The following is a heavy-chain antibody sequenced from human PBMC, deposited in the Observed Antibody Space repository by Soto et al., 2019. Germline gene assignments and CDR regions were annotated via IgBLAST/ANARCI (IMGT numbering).Heavy chain of an antibody. CDR2: IYHSGST. D-gene: IGHD2-15*01. CDR1: GGSISSSNW. Sequence: ASETLSLTCAVSGGSISSSNWWSWVRQPPGKGLEWIGEIYHSGSTNYNPSLKSRVTISVDKSKNQFSLKLSSVTAADTAVYYCARDSKKRSEQKWSITRRAFDIWGQGTMVTVSS. J-gene: IGHJ3*02. V-gene: IGHV4-4*02. CDR3: ARDSKKRSEQKWSITRRAFDI.